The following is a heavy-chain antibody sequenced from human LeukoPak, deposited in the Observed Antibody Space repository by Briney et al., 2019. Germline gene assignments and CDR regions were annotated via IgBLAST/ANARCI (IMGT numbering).Heavy chain of an antibody. J-gene: IGHJ4*02. CDR3: AKDAYYYGSGSYPY. Sequence: SETLSLTCAVYGVSFSGYYWSWIRQPPGKGLEWIGEINHSGSTNYNPSLKSRVTISVDTSKNQFSLKLSAVTAADTAVYYCAKDAYYYGSGSYPYWGQGTLVTVSS. CDR2: INHSGST. D-gene: IGHD3-10*01. V-gene: IGHV4-34*01. CDR1: GVSFSGYY.